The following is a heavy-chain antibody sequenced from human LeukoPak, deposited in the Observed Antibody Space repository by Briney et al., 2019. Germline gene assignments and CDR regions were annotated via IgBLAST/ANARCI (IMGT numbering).Heavy chain of an antibody. J-gene: IGHJ3*02. Sequence: TSETLSLTFTVSGGSISSYYWSWVRQPPGKGLEWVGYIYYSGSTKYNPSLKSRVTISVDTSKDQFSLKLSSVTAADTAVYYCARGRGIAAFAFDIWGQGTMVTVSS. CDR3: ARGRGIAAFAFDI. CDR1: GGSISSYY. V-gene: IGHV4-59*01. D-gene: IGHD6-25*01. CDR2: IYYSGST.